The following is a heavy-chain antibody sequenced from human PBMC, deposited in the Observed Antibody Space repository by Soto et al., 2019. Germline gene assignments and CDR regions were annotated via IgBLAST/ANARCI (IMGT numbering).Heavy chain of an antibody. D-gene: IGHD5-18*01. CDR3: ARGSYGTYDY. CDR2: ISSSSGTI. J-gene: IGHJ4*02. Sequence: ELQLVEYGGGLVKPGGSLRLSCAASGFTFTTYGMNWVRQAPGKGLEWVSSISSSSGTIYYADSVKGRFTISRDNAKNSLYLQMDSLRADDTAVYYCARGSYGTYDYWGQGTLVTVSS. V-gene: IGHV3-21*01. CDR1: GFTFTTYG.